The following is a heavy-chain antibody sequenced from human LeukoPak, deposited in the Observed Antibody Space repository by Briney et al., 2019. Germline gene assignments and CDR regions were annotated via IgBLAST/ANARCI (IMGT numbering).Heavy chain of an antibody. V-gene: IGHV3-30-3*01. D-gene: IGHD3-22*01. CDR3: AKDTCHPHYYDSSGLGVCAPDY. CDR2: LSYDANE. Sequence: GGSLRLSCAASGFTFSSYAMHWVRQAPGKGLDLEWVTVLSYDANEYYADSVKGRFTISRDNSKNTLYLQMNSLRAEDTAVYYCAKDTCHPHYYDSSGLGVCAPDYWGQGTLVTVSS. J-gene: IGHJ4*02. CDR1: GFTFSSYA.